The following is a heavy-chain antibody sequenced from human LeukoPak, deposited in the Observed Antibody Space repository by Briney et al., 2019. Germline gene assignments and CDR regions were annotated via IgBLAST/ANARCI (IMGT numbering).Heavy chain of an antibody. V-gene: IGHV4-59*12. CDR3: ARGRPRIAAADDAFDI. D-gene: IGHD6-13*01. Sequence: SETLSLTCTVSGGSISSYYWSWIRQPPGKGLEWIGYIYYSGSTNYNPSLKSRVTISVDTSKNQFSLKLSSVTAADTAVYYCARGRPRIAAADDAFDIWGQGTMVTVSS. CDR1: GGSISSYY. CDR2: IYYSGST. J-gene: IGHJ3*02.